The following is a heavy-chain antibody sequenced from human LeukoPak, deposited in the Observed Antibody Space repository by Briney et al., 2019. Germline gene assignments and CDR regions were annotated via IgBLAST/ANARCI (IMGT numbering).Heavy chain of an antibody. V-gene: IGHV4-30-4*01. CDR2: MYYSGNT. Sequence: PSQTLSLTCTVSGGSISSGDYYWSWIRQPPGKGLEWIGYMYYSGNTYYNPSLKSRVTISVDTSKNQFSLRLSSVTAADTAVYYCARERSYCSGGSCYSRGLQHWGQGTLVTVSS. J-gene: IGHJ1*01. D-gene: IGHD2-15*01. CDR1: GGSISSGDYY. CDR3: ARERSYCSGGSCYSRGLQH.